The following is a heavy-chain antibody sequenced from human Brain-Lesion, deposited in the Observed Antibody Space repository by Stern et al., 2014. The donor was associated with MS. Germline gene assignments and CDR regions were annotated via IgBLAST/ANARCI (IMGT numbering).Heavy chain of an antibody. CDR1: GFSITTTGVG. CDR3: AYRRWGNSAWFGSWFHP. V-gene: IGHV2-5*02. Sequence: QVTLRESGPTMVKPTQTLTLTCSLSGFSITTTGVGVGWIRQPPGKAPEWLAVIYWDDDIRYNPSLKTRLTITKDTCKNQVGLTMTNMDPVDTGTYYCAYRRWGNSAWFGSWFHPWGQGILVTVSS. D-gene: IGHD3-10*01. J-gene: IGHJ5*02. CDR2: IYWDDDI.